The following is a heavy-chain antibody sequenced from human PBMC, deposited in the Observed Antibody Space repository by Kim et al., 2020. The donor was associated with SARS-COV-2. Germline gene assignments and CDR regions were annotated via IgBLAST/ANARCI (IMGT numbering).Heavy chain of an antibody. CDR2: ISYDGSNK. CDR1: GFTFSSYG. D-gene: IGHD2-21*01. CDR3: AKEGPGGAGMDV. Sequence: GGSLRLSCAASGFTFSSYGMHWVRQAPGKGLEWVAVISYDGSNKYYADSVKGRFTISRDNSKNTLYLQMNSLRAEDTAVYYCAKEGPGGAGMDVWGQGTTVTVSS. V-gene: IGHV3-30*18. J-gene: IGHJ6*02.